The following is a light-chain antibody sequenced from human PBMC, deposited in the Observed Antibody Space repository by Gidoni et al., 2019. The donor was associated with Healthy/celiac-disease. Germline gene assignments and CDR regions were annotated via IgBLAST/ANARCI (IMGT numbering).Light chain of an antibody. CDR2: KAS. CDR3: QQQNSYSPWT. J-gene: IGKJ1*01. Sequence: DLPMTPSPSTLSASVGDRVTITCRASQSISSWLAWYQQKPGKAPKLLIYKASSLESGVPSRFSGSGAGTEFTITISSLQPDDVATYYCQQQNSYSPWTFGQGTKVEIK. CDR1: QSISSW. V-gene: IGKV1-5*03.